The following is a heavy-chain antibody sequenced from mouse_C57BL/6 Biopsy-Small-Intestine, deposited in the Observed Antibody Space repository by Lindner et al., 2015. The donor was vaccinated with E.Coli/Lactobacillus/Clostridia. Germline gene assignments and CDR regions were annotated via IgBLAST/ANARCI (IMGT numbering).Heavy chain of an antibody. Sequence: VQLQESGGGLVQPKGSLKLSCAASGFSFNTYAMNWVRQAPGKGLEWVARIRSKSNNYATYYADPVKDRFTISRDDSESMLYLQMNNLKTEDTAMYYCVRHNYDYVYWGQGTTLTVSS. CDR1: GFSFNTYA. CDR3: VRHNYDYVY. D-gene: IGHD2-4*01. V-gene: IGHV10-1*01. J-gene: IGHJ2*01. CDR2: IRSKSNNYAT.